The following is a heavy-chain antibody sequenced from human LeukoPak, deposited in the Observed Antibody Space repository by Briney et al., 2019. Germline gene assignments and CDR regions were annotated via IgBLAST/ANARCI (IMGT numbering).Heavy chain of an antibody. CDR2: INTGNGNS. Sequence: ASVKVSCKASGYTFTTYYIHWVRQAPGQRLEWLGMINTGNGNSKLPQRSQARVTMTRDTSTSTVYMELSSLRTEDTAMYYCVREYPGGYFDFWGQGTLVTVSS. D-gene: IGHD3-16*01. CDR1: GYTFTTYY. J-gene: IGHJ4*02. CDR3: VREYPGGYFDF. V-gene: IGHV1-46*03.